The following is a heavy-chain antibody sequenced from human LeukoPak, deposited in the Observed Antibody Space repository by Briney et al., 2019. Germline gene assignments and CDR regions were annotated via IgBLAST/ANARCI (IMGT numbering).Heavy chain of an antibody. CDR2: INNEGTTI. CDR1: GLTFSNSW. V-gene: IGHV3-74*01. D-gene: IGHD3-10*01. CDR3: ARVSGLGMNEYYQH. Sequence: GGSLRLSCEASGLTFSNSWMHWVRQAPGKGLVWVSRINNEGTTISYADSVKGRFNISRDNAKNTLYLQMNSLRAEDTAVYYCARVSGLGMNEYYQHWGQGTLVTVAS. J-gene: IGHJ1*01.